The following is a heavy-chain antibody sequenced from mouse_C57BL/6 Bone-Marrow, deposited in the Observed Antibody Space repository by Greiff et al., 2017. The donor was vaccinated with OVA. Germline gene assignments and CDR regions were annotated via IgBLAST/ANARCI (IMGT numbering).Heavy chain of an antibody. CDR1: GYAFSSSW. CDR3: ARHEDGYYASYLYY. CDR2: IYPGDGDT. D-gene: IGHD2-3*01. Sequence: QVQLQQSGPELVKPGASVKISCKASGYAFSSSWMNWVKQRPGKGLEWIGRIYPGDGDTNYNEKFKGKATLTADKSSSTAYMQLSILTSEDSAVYFCARHEDGYYASYLYYWGQGTTLTGSS. V-gene: IGHV1-82*01. J-gene: IGHJ2*01.